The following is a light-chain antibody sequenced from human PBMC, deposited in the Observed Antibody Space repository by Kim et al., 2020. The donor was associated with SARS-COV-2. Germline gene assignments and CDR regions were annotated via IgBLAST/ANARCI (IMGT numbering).Light chain of an antibody. J-gene: IGLJ1*01. Sequence: PGQSVTISCTGSSSDIGAYENVSWYQQHPGKAPKLMISEVSKRSSGVPDRFSGSKSGNTASLTVSGLEAEDEADYYCCSYARTSYVFGTGTKVTVL. CDR3: CSYARTSYV. V-gene: IGLV2-8*01. CDR2: EVS. CDR1: SSDIGAYEN.